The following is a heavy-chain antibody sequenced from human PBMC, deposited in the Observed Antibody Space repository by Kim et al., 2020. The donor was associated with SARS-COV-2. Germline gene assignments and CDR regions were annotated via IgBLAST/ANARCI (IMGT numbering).Heavy chain of an antibody. J-gene: IGHJ4*02. CDR2: SQN. Sequence: SQNNYVDHGKGRFTSSRDNAKNSLYWQMNSLRAEDTAVYYCARGGGATDYWGQGTLVTVSS. V-gene: IGHV3-7*01. D-gene: IGHD2-15*01. CDR3: ARGGGATDY.